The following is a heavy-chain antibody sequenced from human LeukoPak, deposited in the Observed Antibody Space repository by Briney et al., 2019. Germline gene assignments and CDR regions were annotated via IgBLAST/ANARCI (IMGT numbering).Heavy chain of an antibody. CDR3: ARHSSLGHFDF. CDR1: GGSIGGYH. CDR2: IYYSGST. J-gene: IGHJ4*02. V-gene: IGHV4-59*08. Sequence: SETLSLTCSVSGGSIGGYHWSWIRQPPGKELEWIGHIYYSGSTNYNPSLESRVTMSVDTSKSQVSLKLSSVTAADTAVYYCARHSSLGHFDFWGQGTLVTVSS.